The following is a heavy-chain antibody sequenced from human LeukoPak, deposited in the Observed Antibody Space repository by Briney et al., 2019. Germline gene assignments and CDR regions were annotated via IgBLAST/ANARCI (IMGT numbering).Heavy chain of an antibody. Sequence: ASVKVSCKASGFTFINYGLTWVRQPPGQGLEWMGWIRAYNGNTNYAQKLQGRVTMTTDTSTTTAYMELTSLRSDDTAVYYCARGVRDGMDVWGQGTTVTVSS. CDR3: ARGVRDGMDV. V-gene: IGHV1-18*01. CDR1: GFTFINYG. J-gene: IGHJ6*02. D-gene: IGHD3-10*01. CDR2: IRAYNGNT.